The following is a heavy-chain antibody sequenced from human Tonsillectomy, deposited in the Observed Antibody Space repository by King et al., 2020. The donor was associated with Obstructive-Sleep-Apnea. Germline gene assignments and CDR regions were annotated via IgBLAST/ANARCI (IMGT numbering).Heavy chain of an antibody. CDR2: INTNTGNP. J-gene: IGHJ6*02. CDR3: ASVATSSGWKSYSSYGIDV. Sequence: VQLVESGSELKKPGASVKVSCKASGYIFTNYVMNWVRQAPGQGLEWMGWINTNTGNPTYAQGFTGRFVFYMDTSVSTAYLQISSLKAEDTAVYYCASVATSSGWKSYSSYGIDVWGQGTTVTVSS. CDR1: GYIFTNYV. D-gene: IGHD6-19*01. V-gene: IGHV7-4-1*02.